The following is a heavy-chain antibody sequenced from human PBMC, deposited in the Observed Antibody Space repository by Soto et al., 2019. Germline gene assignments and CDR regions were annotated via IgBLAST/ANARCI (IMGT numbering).Heavy chain of an antibody. V-gene: IGHV3-23*01. J-gene: IGHJ2*01. CDR3: ANFPYLWFGDGDWYFDL. CDR2: ISGSGGST. CDR1: GFTFSSYA. Sequence: EVQLLESGGGLVQPGGSLRLSCAASGFTFSSYAMSWVRQAPGKGLEWVSAISGSGGSTYYADSVKGRFTLSSDNSKKTLYLQMNSLRDEDTAVYYCANFPYLWFGDGDWYFDLWGRGTLVTVST. D-gene: IGHD3-10*01.